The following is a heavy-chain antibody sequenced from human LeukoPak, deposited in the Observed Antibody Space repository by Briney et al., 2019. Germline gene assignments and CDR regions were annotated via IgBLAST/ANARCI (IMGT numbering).Heavy chain of an antibody. CDR2: VYYSGTT. CDR1: GGSISTYY. CDR3: ARHGGSLGYFDY. V-gene: IGHV4-59*08. J-gene: IGHJ4*02. D-gene: IGHD1-26*01. Sequence: SETLSLTCSVSGGSISTYYWNWIRQTPGKGLEWIGYVYYSGTTNYNPSLKGRVTISSDTSKNQFSLNLRSVNVADTAIYYCARHGGSLGYFDYWGQGTLVTVSS.